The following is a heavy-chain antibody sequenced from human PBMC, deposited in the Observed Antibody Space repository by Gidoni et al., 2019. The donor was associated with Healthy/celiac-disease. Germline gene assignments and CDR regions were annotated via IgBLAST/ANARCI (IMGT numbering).Heavy chain of an antibody. J-gene: IGHJ5*02. CDR1: GFTFCSYG. V-gene: IGHV3-33*01. CDR3: AGDQHLACCGGDCYFGFDP. CDR2: MWYEGSNK. D-gene: IGHD2-21*01. Sequence: VVQPGSSLRLSCAASGFTFCSYGMPCVRQAPCKGLEWVAVMWYEGSNKYYADSMKGRFTISRDNSKNTLYLKMNSLRAEETAVYYCAGDQHLACCGGDCYFGFDPWGQGTLVTVSS.